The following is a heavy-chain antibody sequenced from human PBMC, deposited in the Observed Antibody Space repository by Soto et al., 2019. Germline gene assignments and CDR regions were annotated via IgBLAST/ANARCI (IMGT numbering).Heavy chain of an antibody. D-gene: IGHD6-6*01. CDR3: ARDGRGYSSSAGAFDY. J-gene: IGHJ4*02. V-gene: IGHV1-69*04. CDR1: GGTFSSYT. Sequence: SVKVSCKASGGTFSSYTISWVRQAPGQGLEWMGRIIPILGIANYAQKFRGRVTITADKSTSTAYMELSSLRSEDTAVYYCARDGRGYSSSAGAFDYWGQGTLVTVSS. CDR2: IIPILGIA.